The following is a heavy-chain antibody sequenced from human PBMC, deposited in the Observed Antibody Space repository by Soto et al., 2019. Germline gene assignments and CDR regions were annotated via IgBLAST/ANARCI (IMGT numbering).Heavy chain of an antibody. CDR1: GVKCISYV. CDR2: ISSNSSYI. D-gene: IGHD2-2*01. V-gene: IGHV3-21*01. Sequence: GGSLRLSCASSGVKCISYVRNWVRQAPGKGLEWVSSISSNSSYIYYADSVKGRFTISRDNAKNSLYLQMNSLRAEDTAVYYCARDPYQLLYYYGMDVWAQGTTVTVS. CDR3: ARDPYQLLYYYGMDV. J-gene: IGHJ6*02.